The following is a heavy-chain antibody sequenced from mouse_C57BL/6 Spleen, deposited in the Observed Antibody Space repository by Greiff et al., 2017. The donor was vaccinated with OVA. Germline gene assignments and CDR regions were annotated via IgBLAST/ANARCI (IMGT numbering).Heavy chain of an antibody. J-gene: IGHJ1*03. CDR1: GYTFTDYY. CDR2: IYPGSGNT. Sequence: QVQLQQSGAELVRPGASVKLSCKASGYTFTDYYINWVKQRPGQGLEWIARIYPGSGNTYYNEKFKGKATLTAEKSSSTAYMQLSSLTSEDSAVYFCAREYYGSSYVSYWYFDVWGTGTTVTVSS. CDR3: AREYYGSSYVSYWYFDV. V-gene: IGHV1-76*01. D-gene: IGHD1-1*01.